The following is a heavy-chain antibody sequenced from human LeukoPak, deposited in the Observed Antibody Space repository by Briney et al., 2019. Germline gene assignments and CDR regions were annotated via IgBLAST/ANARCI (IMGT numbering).Heavy chain of an antibody. CDR2: IHPSGSA. D-gene: IGHD6-13*01. J-gene: IGHJ4*01. V-gene: IGHV4-34*01. CDR3: TRGEDPFKQGH. Sequence: SETLSLTCAVYGASFSNYYWSWIRQPPGKGLEWIGEIHPSGSADYNPSLKGRVTISVDTSKNQFSLNVISVTAADTAEYYCTRGEDPFKQGHWGHGTLVTVSS. CDR1: GASFSNYY.